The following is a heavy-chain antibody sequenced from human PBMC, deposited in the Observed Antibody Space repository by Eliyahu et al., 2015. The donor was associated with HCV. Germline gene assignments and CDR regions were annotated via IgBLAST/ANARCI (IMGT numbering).Heavy chain of an antibody. J-gene: IGHJ5*02. Sequence: QVQLQESGPGLVKPSETLSLTCTVXGGSISSYYWSWIRQPPGKGLEWIGYIYYSGSTNYNPSLKSRVTISVDTSKNQFSLKLSSVTAADTAVYYCALAAAGTGWFDPWGQGTLVTVSS. V-gene: IGHV4-59*01. CDR3: ALAAAGTGWFDP. CDR2: IYYSGST. CDR1: GGSISSYY. D-gene: IGHD6-13*01.